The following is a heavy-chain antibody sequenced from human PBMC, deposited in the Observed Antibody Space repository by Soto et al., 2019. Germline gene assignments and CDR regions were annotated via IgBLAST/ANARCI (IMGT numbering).Heavy chain of an antibody. CDR1: GFTFSSYS. D-gene: IGHD6-13*01. Sequence: GGSLRLSCAASGFTFSSYSMNWVRQAPGKGLEWVSYISSSSSTIYYADSVKGRFTISRDNAKNSLYLQMNSLRDEDTAVYYCARSPYSSSWTVYFDYWGQGTLVTVSS. J-gene: IGHJ4*02. V-gene: IGHV3-48*02. CDR2: ISSSSSTI. CDR3: ARSPYSSSWTVYFDY.